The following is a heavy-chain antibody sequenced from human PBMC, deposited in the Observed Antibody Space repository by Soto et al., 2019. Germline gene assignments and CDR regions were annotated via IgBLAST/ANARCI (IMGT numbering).Heavy chain of an antibody. CDR3: ARSHESLEWSSGMDV. J-gene: IGHJ6*02. V-gene: IGHV5-51*01. Sequence: GESLKISCKGSGYSFTSYWIGWVRQMPGKSLEWMGIIYPGDSDTRYSPSFQGQVTISADKSISTAYLQWSSRKASDTAMYYCARSHESLEWSSGMDVWGQGTTVTVPS. CDR2: IYPGDSDT. D-gene: IGHD3-3*01. CDR1: GYSFTSYW.